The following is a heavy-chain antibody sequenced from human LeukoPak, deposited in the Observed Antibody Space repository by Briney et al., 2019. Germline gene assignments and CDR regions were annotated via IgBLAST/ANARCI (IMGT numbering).Heavy chain of an antibody. V-gene: IGHV4-39*07. Sequence: NSSETLSLTCTVSGGSISSSSYYWGWIRQPPGKGLEWIGSIYYSGSTYYNPSLKSRVTISVDTSKNQFSLKLSSVTAADTAVYYCARVLDSSGWPQYYFDYWGQGTLVTVSS. D-gene: IGHD6-19*01. CDR2: IYYSGST. CDR1: GGSISSSSYY. CDR3: ARVLDSSGWPQYYFDY. J-gene: IGHJ4*02.